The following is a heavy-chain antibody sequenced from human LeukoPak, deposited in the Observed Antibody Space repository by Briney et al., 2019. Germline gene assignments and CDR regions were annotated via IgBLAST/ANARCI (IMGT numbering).Heavy chain of an antibody. CDR2: IYYSGST. CDR1: GYSISSGYY. V-gene: IGHV4-61*01. D-gene: IGHD4-11*01. CDR3: ARGMTTVTPAFDY. Sequence: SETLSLTCTVSGYSISSGYYWGWIRQPPGKGLEWIGYIYYSGSTNYNPSLKSRVTISVDTSKNQFSLKLSSVTAADTAVYYCARGMTTVTPAFDYWGQGTLVTVSS. J-gene: IGHJ4*02.